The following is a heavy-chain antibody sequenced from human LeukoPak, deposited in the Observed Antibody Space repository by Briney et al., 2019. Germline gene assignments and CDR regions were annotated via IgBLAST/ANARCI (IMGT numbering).Heavy chain of an antibody. J-gene: IGHJ4*02. CDR1: GGSISGSY. Sequence: SETLSLTCTVSGGSISGSYWSWIRQPPGKGLEWISYMYNSGSTNYNPSLKSRVTISIDTSKNQFSLKLSSLTAADTAIYYCARGIESYGDYGYWGQGSLVTVSS. CDR3: ARGIESYGDYGY. D-gene: IGHD4-17*01. CDR2: MYNSGST. V-gene: IGHV4-59*13.